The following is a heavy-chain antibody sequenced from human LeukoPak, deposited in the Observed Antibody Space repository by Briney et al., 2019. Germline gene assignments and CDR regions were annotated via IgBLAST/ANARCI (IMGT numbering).Heavy chain of an antibody. V-gene: IGHV4-34*01. CDR1: GGSFSGYY. J-gene: IGHJ6*02. D-gene: IGHD2-15*01. Sequence: PSETLSLTCAVYGGSFSGYYWSWIRQPPGKGLEWIGEINHSGSTNYNPSLKSRVTISVDTSKNQFSLKLSSVTAADTAVYYCARVGYCSGGSCFYYYYGMDVWGQGTTVTVSS. CDR2: INHSGST. CDR3: ARVGYCSGGSCFYYYYGMDV.